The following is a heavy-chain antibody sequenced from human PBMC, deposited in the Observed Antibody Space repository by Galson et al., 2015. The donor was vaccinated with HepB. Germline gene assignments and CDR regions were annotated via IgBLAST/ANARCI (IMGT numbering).Heavy chain of an antibody. D-gene: IGHD5-18*01. J-gene: IGHJ4*02. V-gene: IGHV3-30-3*01. CDR2: ISYDGSNK. CDR1: GFTFSSYA. CDR3: ARGSGRGYSYGSNYFDY. Sequence: SLRLSCAASGFTFSSYAMHWVRQAPGKGLEWVAVISYDGSNKYYADSVKGRFTISRDNSKNTLYLQMNGLRAEDTAVYYCARGSGRGYSYGSNYFDYWGQGTLVTVSS.